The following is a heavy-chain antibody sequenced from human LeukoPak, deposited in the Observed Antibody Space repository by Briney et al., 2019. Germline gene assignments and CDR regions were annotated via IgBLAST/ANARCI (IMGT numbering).Heavy chain of an antibody. D-gene: IGHD3-10*01. CDR3: AKALWFGDEGFDY. CDR2: ISGSGGST. CDR1: GFTFSSYA. Sequence: GGPLRLSCAASGFTFSSYAMSWVRQAPGKGLEWVSAISGSGGSTYYADSVKGRFTISGDDSKNTLYLQMNSLRAEDTAVYYCAKALWFGDEGFDYWGQGTLVTVSS. V-gene: IGHV3-23*01. J-gene: IGHJ4*02.